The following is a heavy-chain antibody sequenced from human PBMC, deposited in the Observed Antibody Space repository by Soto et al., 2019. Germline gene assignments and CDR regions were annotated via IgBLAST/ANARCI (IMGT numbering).Heavy chain of an antibody. CDR3: ARDSSGSWYPYYYYYMDV. CDR2: IKQDGSEK. J-gene: IGHJ6*03. D-gene: IGHD6-13*01. CDR1: GFTFSSYW. V-gene: IGHV3-7*01. Sequence: GGSLRLSCAASGFTFSSYWMSWVRQAPGKGLEWVANIKQDGSEKYYVDSVKGRFTISRDNAKNSLYLQMNSLRAEDTAVYYCARDSSGSWYPYYYYYMDVWGKGTTVTVSS.